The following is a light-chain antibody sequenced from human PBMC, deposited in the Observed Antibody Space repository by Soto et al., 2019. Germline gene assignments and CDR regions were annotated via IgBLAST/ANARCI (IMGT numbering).Light chain of an antibody. CDR3: QQSYSNPRT. J-gene: IGKJ5*01. V-gene: IGKV1-39*01. Sequence: EIQMTQSPSSLSTFVGDRVTITCRASQSVSSSLNWYQQKPGKAPKLLIYDASGLQYGVPSRFSGSGSGTDFTLTIDSLQPEDSATYYCQQSYSNPRTFGQGTRLEIK. CDR2: DAS. CDR1: QSVSSS.